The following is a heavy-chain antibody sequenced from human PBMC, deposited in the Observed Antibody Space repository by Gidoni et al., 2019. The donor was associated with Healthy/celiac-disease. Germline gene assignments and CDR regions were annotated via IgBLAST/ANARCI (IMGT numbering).Heavy chain of an antibody. CDR2: IYGGGST. V-gene: IGHV3-53*01. CDR1: GFTVSSNY. CDR3: ARGRRDGYNGYYYYGMDV. D-gene: IGHD5-12*01. J-gene: IGHJ6*02. Sequence: EVQLVESGGGLIQPGGSLRLYCAASGFTVSSNYMSWVRQAPGKGLEWVAVIYGGGSTYYADSVKGRFTISRDNSKNTLYLQMNSLRAEDTAVYYCARGRRDGYNGYYYYGMDVWGQGTTVTVSS.